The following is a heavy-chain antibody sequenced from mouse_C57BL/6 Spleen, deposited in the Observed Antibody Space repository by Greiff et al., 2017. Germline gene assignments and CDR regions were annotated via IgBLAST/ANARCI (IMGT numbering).Heavy chain of an antibody. V-gene: IGHV3-6*01. CDR2: ISYDGSN. J-gene: IGHJ1*03. CDR3: ARGDGSSSQYFDV. CDR1: GYSITSGYY. D-gene: IGHD1-1*01. Sequence: EVKLQESGPGLVKPSQSLSLTCSVTGYSITSGYYWNWIRQFPGNKLEWMGYISYDGSNNYNPSLKNRISITRDTSKNQFFLKLNSVTTEDTATYYCARGDGSSSQYFDVWGTGTTVTVSS.